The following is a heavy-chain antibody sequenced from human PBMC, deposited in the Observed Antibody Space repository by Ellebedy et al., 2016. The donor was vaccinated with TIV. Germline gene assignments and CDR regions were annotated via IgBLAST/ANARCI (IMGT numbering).Heavy chain of an antibody. CDR3: VRHARSPKI. D-gene: IGHD6-6*01. CDR2: ISPSGSDI. CDR1: GFTFTDYY. Sequence: PGGSLRLSCVASGFTFTDYYMNWIRQAPGKEPEWVSYISPSGSDIKYTDSVKGRFTISRDNALNSLYLQMDNLRAEDTAVFFCVRHARSPKIWGQGTRVTVSS. J-gene: IGHJ4*02. V-gene: IGHV3-11*06.